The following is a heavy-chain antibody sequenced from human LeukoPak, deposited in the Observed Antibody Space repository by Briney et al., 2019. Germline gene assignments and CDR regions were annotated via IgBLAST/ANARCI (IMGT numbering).Heavy chain of an antibody. CDR1: GFTFSSYA. CDR2: ISSNSAYI. CDR3: ARDPRPLGCGSVDCPRYYFDY. D-gene: IGHD2-21*01. V-gene: IGHV3-21*01. J-gene: IGHJ4*02. Sequence: GGSLRLSCAASGFTFSSYAMNWVRQAPGKGLEWVSSISSNSAYIYYADSVKGRFTISRDNAKNSLFLQMNSLSAEDTAVFYCARDPRPLGCGSVDCPRYYFDYWGQGALVTVSS.